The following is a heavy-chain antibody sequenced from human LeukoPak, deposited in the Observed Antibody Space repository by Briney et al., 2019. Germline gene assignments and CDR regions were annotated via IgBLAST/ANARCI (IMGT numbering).Heavy chain of an antibody. CDR1: GFAFSSYG. CDR2: ISSSGNDI. CDR3: AMQWLVKGGDYLDY. Sequence: GGSLRLSCAASGFAFSSYGINWVRQAPGKGLEWISFISSSGNDIHYADSVKGRFTVSRDDAKNSLYLQMNSLRAEDTAVYYCAMQWLVKGGDYLDYWGQGTLVTVSS. D-gene: IGHD6-19*01. J-gene: IGHJ4*02. V-gene: IGHV3-48*01.